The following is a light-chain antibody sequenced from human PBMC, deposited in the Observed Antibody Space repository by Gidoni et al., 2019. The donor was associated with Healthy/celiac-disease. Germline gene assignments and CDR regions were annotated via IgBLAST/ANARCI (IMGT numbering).Light chain of an antibody. CDR1: QSVSSN. V-gene: IGKV3-15*01. CDR3: QQYNNWPRT. CDR2: GAS. J-gene: IGKJ1*01. Sequence: IVLTQSPATLSVSPGERATLSCRASQSVSSNLAWYQQKPGQAPRIRIYGASTRATGIPARFSGSGSGTEFTLTISSLQSEDFAVYYCQQYNNWPRTFGQGTKVEIK.